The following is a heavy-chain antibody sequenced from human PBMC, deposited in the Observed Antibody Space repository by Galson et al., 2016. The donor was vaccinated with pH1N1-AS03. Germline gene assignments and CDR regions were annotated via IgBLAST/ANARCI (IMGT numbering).Heavy chain of an antibody. V-gene: IGHV5-10-1*01. CDR1: GASFTTYW. Sequence: QSGAEVTKAGESLTISCKGFGASFTTYWIIWVRQMPGKGLEWMGRIDPRDSETNYSPSFRGHVTISADKSINTVYLHWSSLKASDSAMYYCARLMFRGRQNSGNAFDIWGQGTMVTVSP. J-gene: IGHJ3*02. D-gene: IGHD3-10*01. CDR2: IDPRDSET. CDR3: ARLMFRGRQNSGNAFDI.